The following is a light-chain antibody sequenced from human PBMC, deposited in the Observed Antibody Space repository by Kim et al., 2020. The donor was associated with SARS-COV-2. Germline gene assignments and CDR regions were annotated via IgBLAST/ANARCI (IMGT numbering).Light chain of an antibody. CDR2: DNN. V-gene: IGLV1-51*01. CDR3: GTWDSSLSAAV. CDR1: SPNIGNNY. Sequence: QKVTIACSGSSPNIGNNYVSWYQQPPGAAPNLRIFDNNERPSGIPDRFSGSKSGTSATLGITGLQTGDEADYYCGTWDSSLSAAVFGGGTQLTVL. J-gene: IGLJ7*01.